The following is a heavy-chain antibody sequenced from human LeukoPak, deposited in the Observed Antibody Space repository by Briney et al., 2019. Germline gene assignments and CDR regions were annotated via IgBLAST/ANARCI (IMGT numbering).Heavy chain of an antibody. D-gene: IGHD1-26*01. J-gene: IGHJ4*02. Sequence: GGSLRLSCTASGFTFSDYGMHWVRQAPGKGLEWVAVIPYDGTNENYADSAKGRFTVSRDNSKNTLYLQMNSLRAEDTAVYYCAKDRRWWELLPAFDYWGQGTLVTVSS. V-gene: IGHV3-30*18. CDR3: AKDRRWWELLPAFDY. CDR1: GFTFSDYG. CDR2: IPYDGTNE.